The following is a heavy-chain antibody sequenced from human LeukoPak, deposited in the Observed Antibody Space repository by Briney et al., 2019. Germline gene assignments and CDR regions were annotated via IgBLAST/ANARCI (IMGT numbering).Heavy chain of an antibody. J-gene: IGHJ4*02. V-gene: IGHV3-21*01. CDR3: ARAHQTGIAVAGTRKWGGWVFDY. CDR2: ISSSSSYI. CDR1: GFTFSSYS. D-gene: IGHD6-19*01. Sequence: GGSLRLSCAASGFTFSSYSMNWVRQAPGKGLEWVSSISSSSSYIYYADSVKGRFTISRDNAKNSLYLQMNSLRAEDTAVYYCARAHQTGIAVAGTRKWGGWVFDYWGQGTLVTVSS.